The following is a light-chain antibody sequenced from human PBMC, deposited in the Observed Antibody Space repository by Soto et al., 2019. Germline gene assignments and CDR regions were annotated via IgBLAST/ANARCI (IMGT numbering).Light chain of an antibody. V-gene: IGLV2-11*01. CDR2: DVN. J-gene: IGLJ2*01. CDR1: ISDVGGYNY. CDR3: CSYAGSFPVV. Sequence: QSALTQPRSVSGSPGQSVTISCTGTISDVGGYNYVSWYQQHPGKAPKLMIYDVNKRPSGVPDRFSGSKSGNTASLTISGLQAEDEADYYFCSYAGSFPVVFGGGAKLSVL.